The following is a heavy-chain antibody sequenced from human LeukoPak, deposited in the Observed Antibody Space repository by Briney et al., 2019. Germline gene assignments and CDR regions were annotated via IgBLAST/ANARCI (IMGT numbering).Heavy chain of an antibody. Sequence: SETLSLTCTVSGASINNYYWSWIRQSPEKGLEWIGYISHSGSTHYNPSLKSRITISVDTSKIHFSLNLTSVTAADTAVYYCARDSAAGSYYYYTDVWGKGTTVTISS. CDR2: ISHSGST. D-gene: IGHD1-1*01. V-gene: IGHV4-59*01. CDR1: GASINNYY. CDR3: ARDSAAGSYYYYTDV. J-gene: IGHJ6*03.